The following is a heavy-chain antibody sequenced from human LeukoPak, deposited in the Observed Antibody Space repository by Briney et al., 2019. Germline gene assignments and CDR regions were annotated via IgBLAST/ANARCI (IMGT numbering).Heavy chain of an antibody. CDR1: GFTVSTNY. CDR3: ARGGAGYAFDY. V-gene: IGHV3-66*02. CDR2: ISSGGTP. D-gene: IGHD5-12*01. Sequence: PGGSLRLSCAASGFTVSTNYMSWVRQAPGKGLEWVSVISSGGTPYYADSVKGRFTISRDSSENTLYRQMHSLRAEDTAVYYCARGGAGYAFDYWGQGTLVTVSS. J-gene: IGHJ4*02.